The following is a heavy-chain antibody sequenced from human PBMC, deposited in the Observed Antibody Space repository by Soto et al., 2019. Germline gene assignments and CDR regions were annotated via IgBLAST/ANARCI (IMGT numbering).Heavy chain of an antibody. Sequence: ASVKVSCKASGYTFTSYGISWARQAPGQGLEWMGWISAYNGNTNYAQKLQGRVTMTTDTSTSTAYMELRSLRSDDTAVYYCARDPGSYCSGGSCFINWFDPWGQGTLVTVSS. V-gene: IGHV1-18*01. CDR3: ARDPGSYCSGGSCFINWFDP. CDR2: ISAYNGNT. J-gene: IGHJ5*02. CDR1: GYTFTSYG. D-gene: IGHD2-15*01.